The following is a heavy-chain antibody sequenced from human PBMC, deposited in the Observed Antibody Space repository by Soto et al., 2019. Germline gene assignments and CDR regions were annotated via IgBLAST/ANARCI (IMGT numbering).Heavy chain of an antibody. J-gene: IGHJ6*03. V-gene: IGHV1-8*01. CDR2: MNPNSGNT. D-gene: IGHD2-15*01. CDR1: GYTFTSYD. Sequence: ASVKVSCKASGYTFTSYDINWVRQATGQGLEWMGWMNPNSGNTGYAQKFQGRVTMTRNTTISTAYMELSSLRSEDTAVYYCARGGRGGCSGGSCYGRYYYYYYMDVWGKGTTVTVSS. CDR3: ARGGRGGCSGGSCYGRYYYYYYMDV.